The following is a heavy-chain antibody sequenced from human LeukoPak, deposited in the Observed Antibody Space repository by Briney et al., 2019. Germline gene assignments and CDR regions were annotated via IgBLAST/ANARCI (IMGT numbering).Heavy chain of an antibody. CDR3: ARDRKYYYHMDV. J-gene: IGHJ6*03. CDR1: GGSISSYY. V-gene: IGHV4-59*12. CDR2: IYYSGST. Sequence: SETLSLTCTVSGGSISSYYWSWIRQPPGKGLEWIGYIYYSGSTNYNPSLKSRVTISVDTSKNQFSLNLTSLTAADTAVYYCARDRKYYYHMDVWGKGTPFTVSS.